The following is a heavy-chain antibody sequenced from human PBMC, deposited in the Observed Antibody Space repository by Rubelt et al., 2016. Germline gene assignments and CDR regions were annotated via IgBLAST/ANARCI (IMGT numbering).Heavy chain of an antibody. CDR2: IDHNGGV. Sequence: HVRLHQWGAGLLKPSETLFLSCAVYDESFTDFQWTWIRQSPVKGLEWIGDIDHNGGVNYNPSLKGRVSISVDASKSQFFLNWTLRRDAETAVDYCARGHSPVFALPLRPAWFDPWGQGTRVTVSS. J-gene: IGHJ5*02. V-gene: IGHV4-34*01. CDR3: ARGHSPVFALPLRPAWFDP. D-gene: IGHD2-15*01. CDR1: DESFTDFQ.